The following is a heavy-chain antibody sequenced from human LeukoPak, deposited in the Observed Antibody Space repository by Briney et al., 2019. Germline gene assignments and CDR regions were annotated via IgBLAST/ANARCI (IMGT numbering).Heavy chain of an antibody. CDR2: INDSGST. V-gene: IGHV4-34*01. CDR3: ARALNTRVVPS. D-gene: IGHD2-2*01. CDR1: GGSLSGYY. Sequence: SETLSLTCAVYGGSLSGYYWSWIRQPPGKGLEWIGEINDSGSTNYNPSLKSRVTISVATSKNQFSLKLSSVTAADTAVYYCARALNTRVVPSWGQGALVTISS. J-gene: IGHJ5*02.